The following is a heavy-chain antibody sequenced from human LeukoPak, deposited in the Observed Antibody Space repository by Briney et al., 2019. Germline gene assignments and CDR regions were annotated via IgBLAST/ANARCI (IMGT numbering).Heavy chain of an antibody. CDR2: ISPYDGEK. CDR1: GYSFRNFG. D-gene: IGHD6-19*01. J-gene: IGHJ4*02. Sequence: ASVKVSCKASGYSFRNFGITWVRRAPGQGLEWMGWISPYDGEKNYAQNLQGRVTMTTDTSTSTAYMELRSLRSDDTAVYYCAREPVAGTRVSIIDYWGQGTLVTVSS. V-gene: IGHV1-18*01. CDR3: AREPVAGTRVSIIDY.